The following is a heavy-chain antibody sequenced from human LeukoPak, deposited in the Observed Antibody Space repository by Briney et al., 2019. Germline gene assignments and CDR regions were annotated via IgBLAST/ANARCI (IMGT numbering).Heavy chain of an antibody. J-gene: IGHJ4*02. CDR1: GFTFSSYA. CDR3: AKVLSSGGHWFDY. CDR2: ISSGGGST. V-gene: IGHV3-23*01. D-gene: IGHD6-19*01. Sequence: TGGSLRLSCAACGFTFSSYAMTWVRQAPGKGLEWVSGISSGGGSTYYADSMKGRFTISRDNSENTLYLQMNSLRAEDTAVYYCAKVLSSGGHWFDYWGQGSLVTVSP.